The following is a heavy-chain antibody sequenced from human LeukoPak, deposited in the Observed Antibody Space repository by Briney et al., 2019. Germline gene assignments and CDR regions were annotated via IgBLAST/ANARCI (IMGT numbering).Heavy chain of an antibody. CDR3: ARHRYYYDSSGYYYQP. Sequence: SETLSLTCTVSGASISSYYWSWIRQPPGKGLEWKGYIYYSGSTNYHPSLKSRVTISVDTSKNQFSLRLSSVTAADTAVYYCARHRYYYDSSGYYYQPWGQGTLVTVSS. CDR2: IYYSGST. J-gene: IGHJ5*02. CDR1: GASISSYY. D-gene: IGHD3-22*01. V-gene: IGHV4-59*01.